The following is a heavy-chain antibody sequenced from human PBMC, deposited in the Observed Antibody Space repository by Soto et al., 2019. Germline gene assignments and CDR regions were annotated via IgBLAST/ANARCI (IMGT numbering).Heavy chain of an antibody. J-gene: IGHJ4*02. CDR3: VRDSGAKLSSS. Sequence: QAHLEQSGAELKKPGSSVKVSCKASGGTFSSYRINWVRQAPGQGLEWVGGIVPIYRTADYAQKFQGRVTITADESARTSYMELRSLKSQDTAVYYCVRDSGAKLSSSWGQGTLVTVSS. V-gene: IGHV1-69*01. D-gene: IGHD6-13*01. CDR1: GGTFSSYR. CDR2: IVPIYRTA.